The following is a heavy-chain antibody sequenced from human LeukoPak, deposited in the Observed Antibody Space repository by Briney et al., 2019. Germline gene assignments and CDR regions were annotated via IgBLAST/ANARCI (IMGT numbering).Heavy chain of an antibody. CDR2: SCSGGCST. CDR1: TFVLSSYS. Sequence: GQSLRLSCPAFTFVLSSYSMSWVRQAAGKVLEWVGTSCSGGCSTNKADSEKRRFTITRDNSKNTLYLQMNSLRAEDKAIYYYAKGHYSGSYFYLDYWGQGTLVTVSS. D-gene: IGHD1-26*01. V-gene: IGHV3-23*01. CDR3: AKGHYSGSYFYLDY. J-gene: IGHJ4*02.